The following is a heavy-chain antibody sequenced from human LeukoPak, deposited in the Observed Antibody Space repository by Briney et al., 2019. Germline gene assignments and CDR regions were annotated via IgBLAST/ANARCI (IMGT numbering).Heavy chain of an antibody. V-gene: IGHV1-69*13. CDR3: ARGGDNWNYIDY. CDR1: GGTFSSYA. D-gene: IGHD1-20*01. J-gene: IGHJ4*02. Sequence: SVKVSCKASGGTFSSYAISWVRQAPGQGLEWMGGIIPIFGTANYAQKFQGRVTITADESTSTAYMELSSLRSEDTAVYYCARGGDNWNYIDYWGQGTLVTVSS. CDR2: IIPIFGTA.